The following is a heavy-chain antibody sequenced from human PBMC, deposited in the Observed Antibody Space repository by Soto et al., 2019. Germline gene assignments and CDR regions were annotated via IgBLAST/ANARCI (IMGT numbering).Heavy chain of an antibody. V-gene: IGHV4-4*02. CDR1: GVSINSHDW. J-gene: IGHJ4*02. CDR2: SHQSGNT. Sequence: QVQLQESGPGLVKPSGTLSLACAVSGVSINSHDWWTWVRQPPGKGLEWIGESHQSGNTNYNSSLESRVTISVDKSKNHFSLNVSSVTVADTAVYYCATRETSRFYWGQGTLVTVSS. CDR3: ATRETSRFY. D-gene: IGHD1-26*01.